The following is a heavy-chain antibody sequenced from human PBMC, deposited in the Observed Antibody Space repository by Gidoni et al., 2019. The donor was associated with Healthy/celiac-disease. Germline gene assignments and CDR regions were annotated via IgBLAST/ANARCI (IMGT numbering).Heavy chain of an antibody. D-gene: IGHD5-12*01. J-gene: IGHJ4*02. V-gene: IGHV4-59*01. Sequence: QVQLQESGPGLVTPSETLSLTCTVSGGSISSYYWSWIRQPPGKGLEWIGYISYSGSPNYNPSLKRRVTISVDTSKNQFSLKLSSVTAADTAVYYCARGLSRMATTYYFDYWGQGTLVTVSS. CDR3: ARGLSRMATTYYFDY. CDR2: ISYSGSP. CDR1: GGSISSYY.